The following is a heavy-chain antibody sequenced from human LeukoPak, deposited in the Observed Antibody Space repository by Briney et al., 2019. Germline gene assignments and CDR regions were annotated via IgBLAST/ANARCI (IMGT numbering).Heavy chain of an antibody. CDR3: ARHAVRDGYNRHNDY. CDR2: IYPGDSDT. V-gene: IGHV5-51*01. Sequence: GESLKISCKVSGYSFTSHWIAWVRQMPGKGLEWMGIIYPGDSDTRYSPSFQGQVTISADKSISTAYLQWSSLKASDTAMYYCARHAVRDGYNRHNDYWGQGTLVTVSS. D-gene: IGHD5-24*01. J-gene: IGHJ4*02. CDR1: GYSFTSHW.